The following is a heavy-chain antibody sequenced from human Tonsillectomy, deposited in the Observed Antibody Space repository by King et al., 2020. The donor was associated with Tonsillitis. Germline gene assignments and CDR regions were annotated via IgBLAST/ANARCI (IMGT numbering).Heavy chain of an antibody. J-gene: IGHJ4*02. CDR2: IHLHDSLT. D-gene: IGHD3-3*01. CDR3: ASGVGGNFYWDY. CDR1: GNNFNTYW. Sequence: VQLVESGAEVKEPGQSLQISCRHSGNNFNTYWIGWVRQMPGQGLEWMGIIHLHDSLTWYSPSFHGQVTVSADKSISTAFLQWSSLRASDTAIYYCASGVGGNFYWDYLGQGTLVTVSS. V-gene: IGHV5-51*01.